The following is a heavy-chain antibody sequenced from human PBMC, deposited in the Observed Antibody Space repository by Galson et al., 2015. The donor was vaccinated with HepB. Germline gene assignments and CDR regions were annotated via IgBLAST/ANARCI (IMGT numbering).Heavy chain of an antibody. CDR1: GFTFSRYS. CDR2: ISSSSSYI. CDR3: ARDPDRDGYNWGYYYYYGMDV. D-gene: IGHD5-24*01. V-gene: IGHV3-21*01. J-gene: IGHJ6*02. Sequence: SLRLSCAASGFTFSRYSMNWVRQAPGKGLEWVSSISSSSSYIYYADSVKGRFTISRDNAKKSLYLQMNSLRAEDTAVYYCARDPDRDGYNWGYYYYYGMDVWGQGTTVTVSS.